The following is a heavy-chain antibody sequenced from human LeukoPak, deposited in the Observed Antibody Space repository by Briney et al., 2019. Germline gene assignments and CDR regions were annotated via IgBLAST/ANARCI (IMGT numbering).Heavy chain of an antibody. CDR2: IWYDGSNK. D-gene: IGHD5/OR15-5a*01. CDR3: AKHNGVYGFDY. CDR1: GFTFNNYD. Sequence: GGSLRLSCAVSGFTFNNYDMHWVRQPPGKGLEWVAFIWYDGSNKHYADSVKRRFTISRDNSKNSLYLQMNSLRAEDTAVYYCAKHNGVYGFDYWGQGILVTVSS. V-gene: IGHV3-30*02. J-gene: IGHJ4*02.